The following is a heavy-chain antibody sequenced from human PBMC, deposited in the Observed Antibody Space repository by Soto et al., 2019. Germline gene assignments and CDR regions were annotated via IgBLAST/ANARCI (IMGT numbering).Heavy chain of an antibody. CDR2: IYPGDSDT. Sequence: VESLTISCHVSGYSFPNFGIGWVRRMPGKGLEWMGIIYPGDSDTRYGPSFQGQVTISADKSITTAYLQWNSLKASDTSMYYCARVQGSRNYYYGMDVWGQGTTVTI. CDR1: GYSFPNFG. CDR3: ARVQGSRNYYYGMDV. V-gene: IGHV5-51*01. J-gene: IGHJ6*02. D-gene: IGHD6-13*01.